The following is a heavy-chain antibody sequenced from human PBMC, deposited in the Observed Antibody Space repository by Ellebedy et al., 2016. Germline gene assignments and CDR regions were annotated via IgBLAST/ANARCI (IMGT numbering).Heavy chain of an antibody. V-gene: IGHV3-7*03. Sequence: GGSLRLXCAASGFTFSSSWMAWVRQAPGKGLEWVAHIKEDGSEKYDVDSEEGRFTVSRDNAKSSLYLQMHSLRAEDTAVYYCVRDRGYCSGGNCYSVFDYWGQGTLVTVSS. CDR2: IKEDGSEK. D-gene: IGHD2-15*01. J-gene: IGHJ4*02. CDR1: GFTFSSSW. CDR3: VRDRGYCSGGNCYSVFDY.